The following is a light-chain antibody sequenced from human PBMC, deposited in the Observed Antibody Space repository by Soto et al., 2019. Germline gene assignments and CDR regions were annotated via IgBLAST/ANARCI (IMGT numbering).Light chain of an antibody. CDR3: AAWDDRLNGHV. V-gene: IGLV1-44*01. CDR1: RSNIGRHT. Sequence: QSVLTQPPSASGTPGQRVTISCSGGRSNIGRHTVNWYQQLPGTAPKLLIQSSDKRPSGVPDRFSGSTSGTSGSLAISGLQSEDEADYYCAAWDDRLNGHVFGTGTKLTVL. J-gene: IGLJ1*01. CDR2: SSD.